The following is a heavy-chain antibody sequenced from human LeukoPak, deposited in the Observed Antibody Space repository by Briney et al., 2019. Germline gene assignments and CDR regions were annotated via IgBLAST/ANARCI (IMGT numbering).Heavy chain of an antibody. D-gene: IGHD2-2*01. CDR2: IRSKTNSYAT. V-gene: IGHV3-73*01. Sequence: GGSLRLSCAASGLTFSGSAIHWVRQASGKGLEWVGRIRSKTNSYATAYGASVKGRFTISRDDSKNTAYLQLNSLKNEDTAVYYCTRLPEGCSSTSCYYDYWGQGTLVTVSS. CDR3: TRLPEGCSSTSCYYDY. CDR1: GLTFSGSA. J-gene: IGHJ4*02.